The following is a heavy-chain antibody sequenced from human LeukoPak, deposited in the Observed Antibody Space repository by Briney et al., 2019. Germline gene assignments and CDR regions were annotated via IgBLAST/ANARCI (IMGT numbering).Heavy chain of an antibody. J-gene: IGHJ2*01. Sequence: ASVKVSCKASGGTFSSYAISWVRQAPGQGLEWMGIINPSGGSTSYAQKFQGRVTMTRDTSTSTVYMELSSLRSEDTAVYYCARDQGRGARYDWYFDLWGRGTLVTVSS. CDR2: INPSGGST. CDR3: ARDQGRGARYDWYFDL. D-gene: IGHD1-1*01. V-gene: IGHV1-46*01. CDR1: GGTFSSYA.